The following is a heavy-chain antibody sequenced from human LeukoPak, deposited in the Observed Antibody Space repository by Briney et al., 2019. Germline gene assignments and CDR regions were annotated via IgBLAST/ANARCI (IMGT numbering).Heavy chain of an antibody. Sequence: ASVKVSCKASGYTFTSYDINWVRQATGQGLEWMGWMNPNSGNTGYAQKFQGRVTITRNTSISTAYMELSSLRSEDTAVYYCVRTCKVVPAASGCGFDPWGQGTLVTVSS. CDR3: VRTCKVVPAASGCGFDP. V-gene: IGHV1-8*03. J-gene: IGHJ5*02. CDR1: GYTFTSYD. D-gene: IGHD2-2*01. CDR2: MNPNSGNT.